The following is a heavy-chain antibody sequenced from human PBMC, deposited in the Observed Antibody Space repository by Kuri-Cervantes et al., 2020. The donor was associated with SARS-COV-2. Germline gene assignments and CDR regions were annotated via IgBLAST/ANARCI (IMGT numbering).Heavy chain of an antibody. Sequence: SETLSLTCTVSGGSISSGDYYWSWIRQPPGKGLEWIGYIYYSGSTYYNPSLKSRVTISVDTSKNQFSLKLSSVTAADTAVYYCARDGGVGEAKEDYRGQGTLVTVSS. V-gene: IGHV4-30-4*08. D-gene: IGHD3-10*01. J-gene: IGHJ4*02. CDR2: IYYSGST. CDR1: GGSISSGDYY. CDR3: ARDGGVGEAKEDY.